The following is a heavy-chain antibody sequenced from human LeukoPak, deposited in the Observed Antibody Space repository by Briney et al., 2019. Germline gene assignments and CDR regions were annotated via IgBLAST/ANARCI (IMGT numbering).Heavy chain of an antibody. J-gene: IGHJ6*02. Sequence: GASVKVSCKASGYMFTSYYMHWVRQAPGQGLEWMGMINPSGGGTNYAQKFQGRVTMTRDTSTSTVYMELSSLRSEDTAVYYCARDGDDFGDYVEYNYYGLDVWGQGTTVTVSS. CDR1: GYMFTSYY. V-gene: IGHV1-46*01. CDR2: INPSGGGT. D-gene: IGHD4-17*01. CDR3: ARDGDDFGDYVEYNYYGLDV.